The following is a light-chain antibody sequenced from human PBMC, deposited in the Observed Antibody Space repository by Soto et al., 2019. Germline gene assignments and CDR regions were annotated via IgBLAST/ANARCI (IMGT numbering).Light chain of an antibody. CDR1: SSNIGAGYD. J-gene: IGLJ2*01. CDR3: QSYDSSLSGVV. Sequence: QAVVTQPPSVSGAPGQRVTISCTGSSSNIGAGYDVHWYQQLPGTAPKLLIYGNSNRPSGVPDRFSGSKSGTSASLAITGLRDEDEADYYCQSYDSSLSGVVFGGGTKLTVL. V-gene: IGLV1-40*01. CDR2: GNS.